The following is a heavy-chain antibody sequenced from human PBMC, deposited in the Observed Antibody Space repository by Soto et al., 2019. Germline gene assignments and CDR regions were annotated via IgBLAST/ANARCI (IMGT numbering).Heavy chain of an antibody. V-gene: IGHV1-8*01. CDR1: GYTFATYD. D-gene: IGHD2-21*01. CDR3: ARSDGYNFNWLDS. J-gene: IGHJ5*01. Sequence: QVQLVQSGAEVKTPGASVKVSCKASGYTFATYDINWVRQAPGQGLEWMGWMNPNSGNTGYAQKFQGRLTMTRDTALSVAHMERSSLRNEGTAVYYCARSDGYNFNWLDSWGQGTLVTVSA. CDR2: MNPNSGNT.